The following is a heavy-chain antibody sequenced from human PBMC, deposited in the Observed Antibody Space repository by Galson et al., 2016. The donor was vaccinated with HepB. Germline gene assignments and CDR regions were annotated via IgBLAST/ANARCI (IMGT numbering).Heavy chain of an antibody. V-gene: IGHV1-3*01. CDR1: GYTFTNYP. CDR2: INAGNLKT. CDR3: ARAIVATFDF. Sequence: SVKVSCKASGYTFTNYPIHWVRQAPGHRLEWMGSINAGNLKTRYSQKLQGRVTITTDASASTAYMGLSSLRSEDTAVYYCARAIVATFDFWGQGTLVTVSS. J-gene: IGHJ4*02. D-gene: IGHD3-16*02.